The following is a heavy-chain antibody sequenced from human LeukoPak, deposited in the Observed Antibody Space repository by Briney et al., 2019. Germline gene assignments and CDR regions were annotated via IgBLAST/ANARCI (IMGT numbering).Heavy chain of an antibody. CDR3: ARGSARTFDY. D-gene: IGHD3-10*01. CDR2: ISSSGTTT. J-gene: IGHJ4*02. Sequence: GGSLRLSCAASGFTFSSYEMNWVRQAPGKGLEWVSYISSSGTTTYYADSVKGRFTISRDNSINMVSLQMSSLRAEDTAIYYCARGSARTFDYWGQGTLVTVSS. CDR1: GFTFSSYE. V-gene: IGHV3-48*03.